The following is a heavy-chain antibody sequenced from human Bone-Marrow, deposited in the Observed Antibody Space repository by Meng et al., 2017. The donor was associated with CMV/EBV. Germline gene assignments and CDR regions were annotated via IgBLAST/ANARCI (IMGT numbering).Heavy chain of an antibody. J-gene: IGHJ4*02. CDR3: ARDPRPIATDPYFDF. D-gene: IGHD2-21*01. CDR1: GFTFRSYW. V-gene: IGHV3-7*01. Sequence: GGSLRLSCAASGFTFRSYWMTWVRQAPGKGLEWVANINQDGSEKYYVDSVKGRFTISRDNAKNSLYLQMNSLRAEDTAVYYCARDPRPIATDPYFDFWGQGMLVTVSS. CDR2: INQDGSEK.